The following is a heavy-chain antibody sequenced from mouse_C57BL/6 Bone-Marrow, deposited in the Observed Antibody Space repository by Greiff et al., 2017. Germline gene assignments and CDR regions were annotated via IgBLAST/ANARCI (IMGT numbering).Heavy chain of an antibody. CDR3: ANFYYYGSSYWFAY. Sequence: QVQLKESGAELARPGASVKLSCKASGYTFTSYGISWVKQRTGQGLEWIGEIYPRSGNTYYNEKFKGKATLTADKSSSTADMELRSLTSEDSAVYFCANFYYYGSSYWFAYWGQGTLVTVSA. D-gene: IGHD1-1*01. V-gene: IGHV1-81*01. CDR1: GYTFTSYG. CDR2: IYPRSGNT. J-gene: IGHJ3*01.